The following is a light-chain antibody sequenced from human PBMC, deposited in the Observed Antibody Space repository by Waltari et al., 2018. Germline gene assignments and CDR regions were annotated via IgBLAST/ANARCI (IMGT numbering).Light chain of an antibody. CDR1: QSVLYSSNNLNY. Sequence: DILMTQSPDSLAVSLGERATINCKSSQSVLYSSNNLNYLAWYQQKPGQAPRLLIYGASSRATAIPDKFSGSGSGADFTLTISRLEPEDSAVYYCQQYGSSPITFGQGTRLEIK. CDR3: QQYGSSPIT. V-gene: IGKV4-1*01. CDR2: GAS. J-gene: IGKJ5*01.